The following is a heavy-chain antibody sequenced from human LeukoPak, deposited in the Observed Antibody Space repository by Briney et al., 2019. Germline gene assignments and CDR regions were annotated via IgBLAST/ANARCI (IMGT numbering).Heavy chain of an antibody. CDR2: IYYSGRT. CDR1: GVSISSYY. Sequence: PSETLSLTCTVSGVSISSYYWSWIRQPPGKGLEWIGYIYYSGRTNYNPSLKSRVTISVDTSKNQFSLKLSSVTAADTAVYYCASGGLDAFDIWGQGTMVTVSS. V-gene: IGHV4-59*08. CDR3: ASGGLDAFDI. J-gene: IGHJ3*02.